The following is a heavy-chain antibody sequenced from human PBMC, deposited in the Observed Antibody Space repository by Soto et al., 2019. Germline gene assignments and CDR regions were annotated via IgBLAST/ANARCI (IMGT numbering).Heavy chain of an antibody. Sequence: QVQLVESGGAVVQPGTSLRLSCTASGFTFSSYRMHWVRQAPGKGLEWVAIIWYDGSHKFYVYSVKGRFAVSRDNSKNTVYLQMNSLTGEDTAVYYGARPRYSGDDPDALEIWGRGTLVTISS. CDR3: ARPRYSGDDPDALEI. CDR1: GFTFSSYR. J-gene: IGHJ3*02. V-gene: IGHV3-33*01. CDR2: IWYDGSHK. D-gene: IGHD5-12*01.